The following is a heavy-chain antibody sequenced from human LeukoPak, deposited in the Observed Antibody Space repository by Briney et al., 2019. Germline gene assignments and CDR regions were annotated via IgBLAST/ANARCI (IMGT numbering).Heavy chain of an antibody. D-gene: IGHD1-1*01. Sequence: GRSLRLSCAASGFTFNTYGMHWVRQAPGKGLEWVAVIWSDGSNKYYADSVKGRFTISRDNSKDSLYLQMSSLRAEDTAVYYCARSNWNYFDYRGQGTLVTVSS. V-gene: IGHV3-33*01. CDR1: GFTFNTYG. CDR3: ARSNWNYFDY. J-gene: IGHJ4*02. CDR2: IWSDGSNK.